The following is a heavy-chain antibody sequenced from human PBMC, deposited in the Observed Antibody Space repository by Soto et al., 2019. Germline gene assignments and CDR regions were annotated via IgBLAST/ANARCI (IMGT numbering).Heavy chain of an antibody. V-gene: IGHV1-18*01. D-gene: IGHD3-22*01. CDR3: ARDNTVVVGVDS. Sequence: ASVKVSCKASGYIFSSYGINWVRQAPGQGLEWMGWITVYNGNTHYAQKFQDRVTLTTDTSTSTAYMELKSLRSDDTAVYYCARDNTVVVGVDSWGQGTLVTVSS. CDR1: GYIFSSYG. CDR2: ITVYNGNT. J-gene: IGHJ4*02.